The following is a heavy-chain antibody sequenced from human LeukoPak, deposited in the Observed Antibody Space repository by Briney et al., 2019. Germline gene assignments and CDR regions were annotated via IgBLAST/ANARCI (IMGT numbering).Heavy chain of an antibody. CDR3: ARHYSTGYHFEN. CDR2: IDPTDSYI. Sequence: GESLQISCQGSGYSFTSYWITWVRQMSGRGLEWMGRIDPTDSYINYSPSFEGHVTISADKSINTVYLQWSSLKASDTAMYYCARHYSTGYHFENWGQGTLVTVSS. V-gene: IGHV5-10-1*01. CDR1: GYSFTSYW. J-gene: IGHJ4*02. D-gene: IGHD3-22*01.